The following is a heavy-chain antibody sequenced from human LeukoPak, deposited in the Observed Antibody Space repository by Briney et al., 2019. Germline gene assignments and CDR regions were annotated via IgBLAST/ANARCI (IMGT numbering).Heavy chain of an antibody. V-gene: IGHV4-59*08. CDR1: GGSISSYY. J-gene: IGHJ6*02. D-gene: IGHD3-22*01. CDR3: ARHYGDSSGYYYGFLYYYYGMDV. Sequence: SEALSLTCIVSGGSISSYYWSWMRQPPGKGLEWIGYIYYSGSTNYNPSLKSRVTISVDTSKNQFSLKLSSVTAADTTVYYCARHYGDSSGYYYGFLYYYYGMDVGGQGTTVTVSS. CDR2: IYYSGST.